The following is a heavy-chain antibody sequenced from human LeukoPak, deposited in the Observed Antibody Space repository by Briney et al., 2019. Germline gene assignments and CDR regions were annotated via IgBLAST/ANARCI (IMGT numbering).Heavy chain of an antibody. D-gene: IGHD6-13*01. V-gene: IGHV5-51*01. CDR3: ARQDGSSWYYFDY. Sequence: GESPKISCKGSGYSFTYYWIGWVRQMPGKGLEWMGIIYPGDSDTRYSPSFQGQVTISADKSISTAYLQLSSLKASDTAMHYCARQDGSSWYYFDYWGQGTLVTVSS. CDR1: GYSFTYYW. J-gene: IGHJ4*02. CDR2: IYPGDSDT.